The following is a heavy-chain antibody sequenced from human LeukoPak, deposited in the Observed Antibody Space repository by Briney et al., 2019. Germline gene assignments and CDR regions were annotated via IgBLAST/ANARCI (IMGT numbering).Heavy chain of an antibody. Sequence: AGGSLRLSCAASGFTFSSYEMNWVRQAPGKGLEWVSYISSSGSTIYYADSVRGRFTISRDNAKNSLYLQMNSLREEDTAVYYCARDTRYSTYSWGQGTLVTVSS. V-gene: IGHV3-48*03. CDR2: ISSSGSTI. CDR3: ARDTRYSTYS. CDR1: GFTFSSYE. D-gene: IGHD2-15*01. J-gene: IGHJ4*02.